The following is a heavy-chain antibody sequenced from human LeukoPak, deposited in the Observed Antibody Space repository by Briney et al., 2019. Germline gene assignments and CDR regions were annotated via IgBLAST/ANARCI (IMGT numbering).Heavy chain of an antibody. V-gene: IGHV1-18*01. CDR3: ASGQSTNSELAN. CDR2: ISAYNGNR. CDR1: GYTFSLNG. J-gene: IGHJ4*02. D-gene: IGHD2-2*01. Sequence: ASVKVSCTASGYTFSLNGISWVRQAPGQGLEWVGWISAYNGNRKYSQKLQGRITMTTDAPTSTAYMELRSLRSDDTAVYYCASGQSTNSELANWGQGTLVTVSS.